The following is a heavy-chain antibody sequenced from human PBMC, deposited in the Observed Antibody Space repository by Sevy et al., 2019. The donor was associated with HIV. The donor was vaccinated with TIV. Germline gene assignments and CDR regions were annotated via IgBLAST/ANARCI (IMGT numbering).Heavy chain of an antibody. Sequence: SETLSLTCTVSGDSISSYYWSWIRQPPGKGLEWIGYIYYSGSTNYNPSLKSRVTISVDTSNNQFSLKLSSVTAADTAVYYCAREGTGGWLDYWGQGTLVTVSS. J-gene: IGHJ4*02. CDR2: IYYSGST. V-gene: IGHV4-59*01. D-gene: IGHD6-19*01. CDR3: AREGTGGWLDY. CDR1: GDSISSYY.